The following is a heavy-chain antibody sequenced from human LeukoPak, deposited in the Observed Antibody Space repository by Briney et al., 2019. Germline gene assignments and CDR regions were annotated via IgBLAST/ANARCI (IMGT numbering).Heavy chain of an antibody. J-gene: IGHJ6*03. Sequence: ASVKVSCKASGYTFTSYGISWVRQAPGQGLEWMGWISAYNGNTNYAQKLQGRVTMTTDTSTSTAYMELRSLRSDDTAVYYCARAVGLRFLEWLSRPDYYYYYMDVWGKGTTVTVSS. CDR2: ISAYNGNT. V-gene: IGHV1-18*01. CDR1: GYTFTSYG. CDR3: ARAVGLRFLEWLSRPDYYYYYMDV. D-gene: IGHD3-3*01.